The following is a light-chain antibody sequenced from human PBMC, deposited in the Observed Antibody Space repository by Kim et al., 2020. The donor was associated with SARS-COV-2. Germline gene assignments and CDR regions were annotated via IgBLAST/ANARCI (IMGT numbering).Light chain of an antibody. Sequence: SPGGRAILSCRASQSVSSSYLAWYQQKPGQAPRLLIYGASSRATGISDRFSGSGSGTDFTLTISRLEPEDFAVYYCQQYGSALPYSFGQGTKLEI. CDR3: QQYGSALPYS. CDR1: QSVSSSY. CDR2: GAS. J-gene: IGKJ2*03. V-gene: IGKV3-20*01.